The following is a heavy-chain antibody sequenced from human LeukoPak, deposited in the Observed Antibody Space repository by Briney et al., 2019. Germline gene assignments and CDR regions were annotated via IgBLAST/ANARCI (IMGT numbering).Heavy chain of an antibody. Sequence: ASVKVSCKASGYTFTNYGISWVRQAPGQGLEWMAWISTYDHDTNYPQKFRGRVTMTTDTSTSTAYMELRSLGSDDTAVYYCVRDYFCSGGTCDDCFDPWGQGTLVTVSS. CDR1: GYTFTNYG. CDR3: VRDYFCSGGTCDDCFDP. V-gene: IGHV1-18*01. CDR2: ISTYDHDT. D-gene: IGHD2-15*01. J-gene: IGHJ5*02.